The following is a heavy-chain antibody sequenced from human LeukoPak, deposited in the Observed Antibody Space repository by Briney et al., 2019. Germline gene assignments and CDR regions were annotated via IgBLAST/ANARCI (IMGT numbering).Heavy chain of an antibody. J-gene: IGHJ4*02. V-gene: IGHV1-46*01. CDR2: MNTTGGST. Sequence: GASVKVSCKASGYTFPSYCMHWLRQAPGQGLEWMGVMNTTGGSTTNAQKFTGRVTMTRATSTSTVYMERSSRRSDHTAVYYCARTAARLFDYGGQGTLVTLSS. D-gene: IGHD6-6*01. CDR1: GYTFPSYC. CDR3: ARTAARLFDY.